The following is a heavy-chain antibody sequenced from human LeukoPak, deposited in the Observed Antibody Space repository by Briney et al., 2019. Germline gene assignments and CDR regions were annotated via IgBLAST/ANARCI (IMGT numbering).Heavy chain of an antibody. V-gene: IGHV1-18*01. CDR2: ISGDNGDT. D-gene: IGHD4-23*01. CDR1: GYTFTNYG. J-gene: IGHJ5*02. CDR3: ATSRRFMTAVAFWFDP. Sequence: ASVKVSCKASGYTFTNYGITWVRQAPGQGLEWMGWISGDNGDTDYAQKLQGRITMTTDTSTNTAYMELRSLRSDDTAVYYCATSRRFMTAVAFWFDPWGQGTLVTVSS.